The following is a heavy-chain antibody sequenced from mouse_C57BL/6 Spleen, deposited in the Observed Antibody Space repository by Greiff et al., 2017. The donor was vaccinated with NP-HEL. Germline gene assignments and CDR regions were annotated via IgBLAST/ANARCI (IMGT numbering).Heavy chain of an antibody. J-gene: IGHJ4*01. Sequence: EVMLVESEGGLVQPGSSMKLSCTASGFTFSDYYMAWVRQVPEKGLEWVANINYDGSSTYYLDSLKSRFIISRDNAKNILYLQMSSLKSEDTATYYCARFNWDYAMDYWGQGTSVTVSS. CDR3: ARFNWDYAMDY. CDR1: GFTFSDYY. V-gene: IGHV5-16*01. D-gene: IGHD4-1*01. CDR2: INYDGSST.